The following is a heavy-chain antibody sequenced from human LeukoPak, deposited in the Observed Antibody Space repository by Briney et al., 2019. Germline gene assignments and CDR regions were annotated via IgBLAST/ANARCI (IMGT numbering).Heavy chain of an antibody. V-gene: IGHV1-69*05. D-gene: IGHD3-10*01. Sequence: GSSVKVSCKASGGTFSSYAISWVRQAPGQGLEWMGGIIPIFGTANYAQKFQGRVTMTTDTSTSTAYMELRSLRSDDTAVYYCARDLWTFGELLSPVDPWGQGTLVTVSS. J-gene: IGHJ5*02. CDR3: ARDLWTFGELLSPVDP. CDR2: IIPIFGTA. CDR1: GGTFSSYA.